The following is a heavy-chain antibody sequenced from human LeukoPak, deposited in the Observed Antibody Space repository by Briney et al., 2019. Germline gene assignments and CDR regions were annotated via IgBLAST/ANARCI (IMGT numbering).Heavy chain of an antibody. CDR3: ARLEKYYYYYMDV. D-gene: IGHD3-3*01. CDR1: GGSISSSSYY. J-gene: IGHJ6*03. Sequence: AETLSLTCTVSGGSISSSSYYWGWIRQPPGKGLEWIGNIYYSGSTYYNPSLKSRVTISVDTSKNQFSLKLSSVTAADTAVYYCARLEKYYYYYMDVWGKGTTVTVSS. V-gene: IGHV4-39*01. CDR2: IYYSGST.